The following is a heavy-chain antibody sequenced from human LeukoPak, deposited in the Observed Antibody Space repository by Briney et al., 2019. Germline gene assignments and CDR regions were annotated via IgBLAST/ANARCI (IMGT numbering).Heavy chain of an antibody. CDR1: GFTFSSYT. J-gene: IGHJ3*02. CDR2: ISTSSSYI. V-gene: IGHV3-21*01. D-gene: IGHD3-22*01. Sequence: GGSLRLSCAASGFTFSSYTMNWVRQAPGKGLEWVSFISTSSSYIYYADSVKGRFTISRDNAKNSLFLQMNSLRAEDTAVYYCARAKYDTSGYYYSGFDIWGQGTMVTVSS. CDR3: ARAKYDTSGYYYSGFDI.